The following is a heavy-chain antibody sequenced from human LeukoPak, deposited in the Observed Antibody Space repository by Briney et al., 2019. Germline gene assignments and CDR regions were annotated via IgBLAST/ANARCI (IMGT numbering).Heavy chain of an antibody. CDR2: TYYRSKWYN. J-gene: IGHJ6*03. V-gene: IGHV6-1*01. D-gene: IGHD6-6*01. CDR1: GDSVSSNSAA. Sequence: SQTLSLTCAISGDSVSSNSAAWNWIRQSPSRGLEWLGRTYYRSKWYNDYAVFAKSRITINPDTSKNQFSLQLNSVTPEDTAVYYCARGQYSSSSDYYYYYMDVWGKGTTVTVSS. CDR3: ARGQYSSSSDYYYYYMDV.